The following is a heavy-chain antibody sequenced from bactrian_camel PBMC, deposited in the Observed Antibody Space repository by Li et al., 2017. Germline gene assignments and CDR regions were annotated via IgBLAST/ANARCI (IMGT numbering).Heavy chain of an antibody. CDR2: IDTTGRTT. CDR1: GDTGSSFC. Sequence: HVQLVESGGGSVQVGGSLTLSCAISGDTGSSFCMGWFRQTTEKGREGIASIDTTGRTTYADSVKGRFTISRDDAKNMLYLQMNSLKPEDTAMYYCTKDRSYGTRNWVQSTRGQGTQVTVS. V-gene: IGHV3S1*01. D-gene: IGHD3*01. CDR3: TKDRSYGTRNWVQST. J-gene: IGHJ4*01.